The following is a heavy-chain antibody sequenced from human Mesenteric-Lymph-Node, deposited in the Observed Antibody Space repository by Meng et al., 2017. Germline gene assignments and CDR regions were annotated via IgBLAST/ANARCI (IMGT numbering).Heavy chain of an antibody. D-gene: IGHD1-14*01. CDR3: ARGYNFAQDY. CDR2: INTDGSSA. CDR1: GFSFSNYY. Sequence: GGSLRLSCAASGFSFSNYYMHWVRQAPGKGLVWVSRINTDGSSANYADSVKGRFTISRDNAKNTLFLQMNSLRAEDTAVYYCARGYNFAQDYWGQGTLVTVSS. J-gene: IGHJ4*02. V-gene: IGHV3-74*01.